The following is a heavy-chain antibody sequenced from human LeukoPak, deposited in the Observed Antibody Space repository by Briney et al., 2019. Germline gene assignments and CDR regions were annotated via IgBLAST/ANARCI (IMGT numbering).Heavy chain of an antibody. J-gene: IGHJ2*01. CDR2: INPNSGGT. V-gene: IGHV1-2*04. CDR1: GYTFTGYY. D-gene: IGHD6-19*01. Sequence: GASVKVSCKASGYTFTGYYMHWVRQAPGQGLEWMGWINPNSGGTNYAQKFQGWVTMTRDTSISTAYMELSRLRSDDTAVYYCARSIAVAVGWYFDLWGRGTLVTVSS. CDR3: ARSIAVAVGWYFDL.